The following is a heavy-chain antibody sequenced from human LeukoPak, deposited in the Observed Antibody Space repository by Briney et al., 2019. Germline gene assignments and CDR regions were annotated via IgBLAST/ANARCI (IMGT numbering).Heavy chain of an antibody. CDR3: ARAPSLYCSGGSCYWFDP. V-gene: IGHV4-59*01. D-gene: IGHD2-15*01. J-gene: IGHJ5*02. CDR2: IYYSGST. Sequence: SETLSLTCTVSGGSISSYYWSWIRQPAGKGLEWIGYIYYSGSTNYNPSLKSRVTISVDTSKNQFSLKLSSVTAADTAVYYCARAPSLYCSGGSCYWFDPWGQGTLVTVSS. CDR1: GGSISSYY.